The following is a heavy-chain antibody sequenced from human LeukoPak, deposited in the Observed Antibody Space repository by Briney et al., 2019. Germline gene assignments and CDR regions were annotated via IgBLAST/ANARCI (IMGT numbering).Heavy chain of an antibody. J-gene: IGHJ4*02. Sequence: GGSLRLSCAASGFTVSSNYMSWVRQAAGKGLEWVSVIYSGGSTYYADSVKGRFTISRDNSKNTLYLQMNSLRAEDTAVYYCARGLIRGAMLGYWGQGTLVTVSS. CDR1: GFTVSSNY. D-gene: IGHD3-10*02. CDR2: IYSGGST. CDR3: ARGLIRGAMLGY. V-gene: IGHV3-53*01.